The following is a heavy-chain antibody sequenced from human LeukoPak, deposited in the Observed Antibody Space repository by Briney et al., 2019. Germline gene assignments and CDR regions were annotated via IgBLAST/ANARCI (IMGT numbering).Heavy chain of an antibody. D-gene: IGHD5-12*01. Sequence: GGSLRLSCAASGFTFDDYGMSWVRQAPGKGLEWVSGINWNGGSTGYADSVKGRFTISRDNSKNTLYLQMNSLRAEDTAVYYCAKDLLTPIVATGGYWGQGTLVTVSS. CDR2: INWNGGST. J-gene: IGHJ4*02. V-gene: IGHV3-20*04. CDR3: AKDLLTPIVATGGY. CDR1: GFTFDDYG.